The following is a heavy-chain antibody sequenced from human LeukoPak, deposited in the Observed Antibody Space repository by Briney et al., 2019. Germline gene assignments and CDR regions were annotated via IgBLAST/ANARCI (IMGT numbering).Heavy chain of an antibody. CDR3: ATGDNKQWPV. CDR1: GGSISSYW. Sequence: AETLSLTCAVSGGSISSYWWTWVRQPPGKGLEWMGEIYHSGFTNYNAYLNSQISMSIDKPKNEFSLEVRSVTAADTAVYFCATGDNKQWPVWGQGTLVTVSS. D-gene: IGHD6-19*01. CDR2: IYHSGFT. V-gene: IGHV4-4*01. J-gene: IGHJ4*02.